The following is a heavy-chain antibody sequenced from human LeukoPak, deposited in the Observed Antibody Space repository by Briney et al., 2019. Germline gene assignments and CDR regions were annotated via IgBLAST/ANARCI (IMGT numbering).Heavy chain of an antibody. J-gene: IGHJ4*02. V-gene: IGHV1-8*01. CDR1: GYTFTSCD. CDR2: MKPNSGNT. CDR3: TRGSSGRRAN. D-gene: IGHD6-19*01. Sequence: ASVKVSCKASGYTFTSCDINWVRQATGQGLEWMGWMKPNSGNTGYGQSFQGRITMTRDISIGTAYMQLSNLTSEDTAIYYCTRGSSGRRANWGQGTLVTVS.